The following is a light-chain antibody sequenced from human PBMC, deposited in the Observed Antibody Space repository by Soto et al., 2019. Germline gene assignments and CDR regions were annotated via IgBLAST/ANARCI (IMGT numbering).Light chain of an antibody. CDR2: DAS. Sequence: DIQMTPSPSTLSASVVYVVTITCLASQSVSAWLAWYQQKPGKAPKLLIYDASSLASGVPSRFSGSGSGTGFTLTIRSLQPDDFATYYCQQYNSYSVWKCGQGTKGGIK. CDR1: QSVSAW. V-gene: IGKV1-5*01. CDR3: QQYNSYSVWK. J-gene: IGKJ1*01.